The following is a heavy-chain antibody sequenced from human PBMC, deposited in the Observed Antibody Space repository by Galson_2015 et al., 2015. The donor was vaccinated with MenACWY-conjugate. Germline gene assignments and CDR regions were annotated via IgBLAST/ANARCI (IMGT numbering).Heavy chain of an antibody. CDR3: ARAGVVVGAFDI. D-gene: IGHD2-15*01. CDR1: GFIFSSYP. CDR2: ISSSSTYI. V-gene: IGHV3-21*01. J-gene: IGHJ3*02. Sequence: SLRLSCATSGFIFSSYPMNWVRQAPGKGLEWVSSISSSSTYIYYADSMKGRFTISRDNPKNSLYLQMNSLRVEDTAVYYCARAGVVVGAFDIWGQGTMITVSS.